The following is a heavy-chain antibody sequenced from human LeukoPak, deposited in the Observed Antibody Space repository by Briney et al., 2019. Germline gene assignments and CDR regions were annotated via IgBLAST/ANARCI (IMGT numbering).Heavy chain of an antibody. CDR3: AKVELSASGGELDP. CDR1: GFTFSNYV. V-gene: IGHV3-23*01. Sequence: PGGSLRLSCTASGFTFSNYVMNWVRQAPGKGLEWVSAIRGNGGTTYDADSVKGRFTISRDNSKNTLYLEMKSLRADDTAVYYCAKVELSASGGELDPWGQGTLVIVSS. D-gene: IGHD3-16*02. CDR2: IRGNGGTT. J-gene: IGHJ5*02.